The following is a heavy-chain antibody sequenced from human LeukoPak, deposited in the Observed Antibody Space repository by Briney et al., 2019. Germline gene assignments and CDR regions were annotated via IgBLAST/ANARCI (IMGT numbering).Heavy chain of an antibody. Sequence: SETLSLTCSVSGGSISNSHYWGWIRQPPGKGLEWIASTHYSGTTYYNPSLKSRVTMSVDTSKNQFSLKLTSVTAADTAIYYCARRTVTSAGNYFDPWGQGTLVTVSP. D-gene: IGHD4-17*01. V-gene: IGHV4-39*01. CDR1: GGSISNSHY. J-gene: IGHJ5*02. CDR2: THYSGTT. CDR3: ARRTVTSAGNYFDP.